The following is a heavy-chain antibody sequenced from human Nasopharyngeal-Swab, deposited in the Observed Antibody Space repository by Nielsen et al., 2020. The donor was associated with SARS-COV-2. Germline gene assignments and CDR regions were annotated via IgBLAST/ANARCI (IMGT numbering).Heavy chain of an antibody. V-gene: IGHV4-59*13. D-gene: IGHD3-3*01. Sequence: SETLSLTCSVSGASITTYFWAWMRQPPGKRLEWIGWLSDSGTTRYNPSLRSRVTMSRDTSKNHLSLILNSLIAEDTAVYFCARLGYFWSGQYHPDYWGQGTLVTISS. CDR3: ARLGYFWSGQYHPDY. CDR1: GASITTYF. J-gene: IGHJ4*02. CDR2: LSDSGTT.